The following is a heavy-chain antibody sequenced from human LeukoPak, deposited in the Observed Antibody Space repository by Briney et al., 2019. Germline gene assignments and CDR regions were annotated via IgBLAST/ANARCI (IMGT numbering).Heavy chain of an antibody. CDR1: GYTFTGNY. J-gene: IGHJ5*02. V-gene: IGHV1-2*02. D-gene: IGHD2-2*01. CDR3: ARGGGRTSSAFDP. Sequence: ASVKVSCNASGYTFTGNYLHWVRQAPGQGLEWMGWINPNSGDTKYAQKFQGRVTMTRDTSVSTAHMQLSRMRYDDTAVYYCARGGGRTSSAFDPWGQGTLVTVSP. CDR2: INPNSGDT.